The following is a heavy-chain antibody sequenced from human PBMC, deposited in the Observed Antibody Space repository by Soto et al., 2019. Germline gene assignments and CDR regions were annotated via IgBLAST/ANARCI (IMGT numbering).Heavy chain of an antibody. D-gene: IGHD6-19*01. CDR3: LESSDWSRAFDY. CDR1: GGSISSYY. J-gene: IGHJ4*02. V-gene: IGHV4-59*01. CDR2: MYYSGST. Sequence: KPSETLSLSCTVSGGSISSYYWSWVRQPPGKGLEWIGYMYYSGSTNYNPSLKSRVTMSVDTSKKRFSLKLTSVTAADTAIYYCLESSDWSRAFDYWGQGALVTVSS.